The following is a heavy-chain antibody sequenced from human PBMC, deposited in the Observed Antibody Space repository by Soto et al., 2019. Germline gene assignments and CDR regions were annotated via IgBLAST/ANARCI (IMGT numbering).Heavy chain of an antibody. V-gene: IGHV3-21*01. Sequence: PGGSLRLSCAASGFTFSSYSMNWVRQAPGKGLEWVSSISSSSSYIYYADSVKGRFTISRDNAKNSLYLQMNSLRAGDTAVYYCARDYYGSGSYYKRQVWFDPWGQGTLVTVSS. J-gene: IGHJ5*02. CDR2: ISSSSSYI. D-gene: IGHD3-10*01. CDR3: ARDYYGSGSYYKRQVWFDP. CDR1: GFTFSSYS.